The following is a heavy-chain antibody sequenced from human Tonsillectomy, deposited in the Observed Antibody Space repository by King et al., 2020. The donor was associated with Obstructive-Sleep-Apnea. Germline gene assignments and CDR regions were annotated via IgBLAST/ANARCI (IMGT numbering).Heavy chain of an antibody. CDR2: IRSKAYGETT. J-gene: IGHJ4*02. CDR1: GFTLVDHA. V-gene: IGHV3-49*03. D-gene: IGHD1-1*01. Sequence: VQLVESGGGLVQPGRSLRISCSASGFTLVDHAMNWIRQAPGKGLEWVGFIRSKAYGETTLYAASVKGRFTISRDDSKSIAYLQMNSLKAEDTAVYYCSRGGVWNDGLLDYWGQGTLVTVSS. CDR3: SRGGVWNDGLLDY.